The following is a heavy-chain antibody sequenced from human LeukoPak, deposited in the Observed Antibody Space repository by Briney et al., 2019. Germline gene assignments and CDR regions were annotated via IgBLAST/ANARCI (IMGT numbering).Heavy chain of an antibody. V-gene: IGHV4-34*01. J-gene: IGHJ3*02. D-gene: IGHD2-21*02. Sequence: SETLSLTCAVYGGSFSGYYWSWIRQPPGKGLEWIGEINHSGSTNYNPSLKSRVTISVDTSKNQFSLQLNSVTAADTAVYYCARRRLFLAHAFDIWGQGTMVTVSS. CDR1: GGSFSGYY. CDR2: INHSGST. CDR3: ARRRLFLAHAFDI.